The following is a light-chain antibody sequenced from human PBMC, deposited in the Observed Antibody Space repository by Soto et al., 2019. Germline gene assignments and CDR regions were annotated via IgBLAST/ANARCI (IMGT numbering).Light chain of an antibody. Sequence: DLQMTQSPSSLSASVGDRVTITCRASQGISNYVAWFQQKPGKAPKSLISAASTLQSGVPSKFSGSGSGTDFTLTINSLQPEDSATYYCQQYNSYPITFGQGTRLEIK. CDR2: AAS. J-gene: IGKJ5*01. V-gene: IGKV1-16*02. CDR3: QQYNSYPIT. CDR1: QGISNY.